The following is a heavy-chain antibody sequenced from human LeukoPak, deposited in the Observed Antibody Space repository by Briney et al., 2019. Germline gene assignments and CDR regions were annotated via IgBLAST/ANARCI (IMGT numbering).Heavy chain of an antibody. V-gene: IGHV1-46*01. CDR1: GYTFTSYY. D-gene: IGHD2-15*01. Sequence: GASVKVSCKASGYTFTSYYMHWVRQAPGQGLEWMGIINPSGGSTNYAQKFRGRVTMTRDTSTSTVYMELSRLSPEDTAVFFCARAQYCSGAKCYFDYWGQGTVDSVSS. CDR3: ARAQYCSGAKCYFDY. CDR2: INPSGGST. J-gene: IGHJ4*02.